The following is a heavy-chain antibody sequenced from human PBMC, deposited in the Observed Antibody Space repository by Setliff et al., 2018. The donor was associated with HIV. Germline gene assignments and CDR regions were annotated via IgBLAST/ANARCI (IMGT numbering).Heavy chain of an antibody. CDR1: GGSSSEYY. Sequence: LSLTCAVYGGSSSEYYWSWIRQSPGKGLEWIGEINHSGSTHYNPPLKSRATISVDTSKNQFSLRLNSVTAADTAVYYCARGATLLPGYSDRWEYFYMDVWGKGTTVTVSS. J-gene: IGHJ6*03. CDR2: INHSGST. CDR3: ARGATLLPGYSDRWEYFYMDV. V-gene: IGHV4-34*01. D-gene: IGHD5-12*01.